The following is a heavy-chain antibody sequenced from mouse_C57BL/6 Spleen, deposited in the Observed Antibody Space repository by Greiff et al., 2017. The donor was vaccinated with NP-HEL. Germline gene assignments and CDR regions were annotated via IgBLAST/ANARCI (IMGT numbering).Heavy chain of an antibody. J-gene: IGHJ1*03. D-gene: IGHD1-1*01. Sequence: QVHVKQSGAELVRPGASVKLSCKASGYTFTDYYINWVKQRPGQGLEWIARIYPGSGNTYYNEKFKGKATLTAEKSSSTAYMQLSSLTSEDSSVYFCARSPYYYGSSYGYFDVWGTGTTVTVSS. CDR3: ARSPYYYGSSYGYFDV. CDR1: GYTFTDYY. CDR2: IYPGSGNT. V-gene: IGHV1-76*01.